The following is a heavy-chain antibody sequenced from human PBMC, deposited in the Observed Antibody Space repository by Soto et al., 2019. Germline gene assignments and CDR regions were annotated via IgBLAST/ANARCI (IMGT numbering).Heavy chain of an antibody. D-gene: IGHD5-12*01. J-gene: IGHJ5*02. Sequence: QVQLGQSGAEVKKPGASVKVSCKASGYTFTSYGISWVLQAPGQGLEWMGWISAYNGNTNYAQKLQARVTMTTDTYTRTAYMELRSLRVDDTAVYYCARGVVATIRGYNWFDPWGQGTLVTVSS. CDR3: ARGVVATIRGYNWFDP. V-gene: IGHV1-18*04. CDR1: GYTFTSYG. CDR2: ISAYNGNT.